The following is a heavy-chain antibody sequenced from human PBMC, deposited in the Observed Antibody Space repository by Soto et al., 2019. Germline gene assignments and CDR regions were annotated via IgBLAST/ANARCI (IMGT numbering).Heavy chain of an antibody. CDR1: GFTFSSYG. V-gene: IGHV3-33*01. D-gene: IGHD2-21*01. Sequence: QVQLVESGGGVVQPGRSLRLSCAASGFTFSSYGMHWVRQAPGKGLEWVAVIWYDGSNKYYADSVKGRFTISRDNSKTMXYLQMNSLRAEDTAVYYCARGDTQVLFQYYYGMDVWGQGTTVIVSS. CDR2: IWYDGSNK. J-gene: IGHJ6*02. CDR3: ARGDTQVLFQYYYGMDV.